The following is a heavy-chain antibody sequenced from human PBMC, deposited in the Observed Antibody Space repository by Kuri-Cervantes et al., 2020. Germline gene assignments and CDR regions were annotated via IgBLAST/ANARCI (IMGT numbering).Heavy chain of an antibody. CDR2: INPSGGST. CDR3: AREGGSYLASPALDI. Sequence: ASVKVSCKASGYTFTSYYMHWVRQAPGQGLEWMGIINPSGGSTSYAQKFQGRVTMTRDTSTSTVYMELSSLRSEDTAVYYCAREGGSYLASPALDIWGQGTMVTVSS. V-gene: IGHV1-46*01. D-gene: IGHD1-26*01. CDR1: GYTFTSYY. J-gene: IGHJ3*02.